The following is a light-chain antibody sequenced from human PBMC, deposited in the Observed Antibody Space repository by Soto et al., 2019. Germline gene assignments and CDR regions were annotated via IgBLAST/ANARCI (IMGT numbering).Light chain of an antibody. CDR2: GNS. CDR1: SSNIGTGYD. J-gene: IGLJ2*01. Sequence: QSVLTQPPSVSGAPGQRVTISCTGSSSNIGTGYDVHWYQQLPGTAPKLLIYGNSNRPSGVPDRFSGSKSGTSASLAITGLQAEDEADYYCQSYDSNLSVVFGGGTKLPS. CDR3: QSYDSNLSVV. V-gene: IGLV1-40*01.